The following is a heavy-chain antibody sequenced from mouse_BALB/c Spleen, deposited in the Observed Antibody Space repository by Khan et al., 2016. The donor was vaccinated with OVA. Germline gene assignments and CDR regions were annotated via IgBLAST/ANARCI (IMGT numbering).Heavy chain of an antibody. CDR2: ISTYYGDV. Sequence: QVQLKQSGAELVRPGVSVKISCKGSGYTFTDYAMHWVKQSHAKSLEWIGVISTYYGDVDYNQKFKGKATMTVEKSSSTAYMELARLTSEDSAIYYCARGSGTSRFAYWGQGTLVTVSS. CDR3: ARGSGTSRFAY. CDR1: GYTFTDYA. D-gene: IGHD1-3*01. V-gene: IGHV1S137*01. J-gene: IGHJ3*01.